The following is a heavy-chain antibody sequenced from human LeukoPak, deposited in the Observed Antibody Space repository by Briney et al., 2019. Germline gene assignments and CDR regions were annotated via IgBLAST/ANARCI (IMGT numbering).Heavy chain of an antibody. Sequence: SETLSLTCTVSGGSISSYYWSWIRQPAGKGLEWIGRIYTSGSTNYNPSLTSRATMSVDPSKNQVSLKLSFVTAADTAVYYWASPPLHDCSGYYYFDFWGQGTLVTVSS. CDR1: GGSISSYY. D-gene: IGHD3-22*01. CDR3: ASPPLHDCSGYYYFDF. CDR2: IYTSGST. V-gene: IGHV4-4*07. J-gene: IGHJ4*02.